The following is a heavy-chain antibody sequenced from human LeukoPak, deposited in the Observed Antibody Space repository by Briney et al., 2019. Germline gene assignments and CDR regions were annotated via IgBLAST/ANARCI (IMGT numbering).Heavy chain of an antibody. CDR2: IRSKDNSYAT. D-gene: IGHD2-21*02. CDR1: GFNFRGSA. CDR3: TRLWGDCGGDCYARDY. Sequence: AGSLRLSCAASGFNFRGSAMHWVRQASGKGLEWVGRIRSKDNSYATAYGASVRGRFTISRDDSKNTAYLQMNSLKIEDTAVYYCTRLWGDCGGDCYARDYWGQGTLVTVSS. J-gene: IGHJ4*02. V-gene: IGHV3-73*01.